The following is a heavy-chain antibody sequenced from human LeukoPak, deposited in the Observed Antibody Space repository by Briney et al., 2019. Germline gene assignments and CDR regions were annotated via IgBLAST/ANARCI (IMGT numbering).Heavy chain of an antibody. V-gene: IGHV4-34*01. CDR2: INQSGIT. CDR1: GGSFSGFY. J-gene: IGHJ4*02. D-gene: IGHD3-10*01. CDR3: ARGGTFGEPFSRY. Sequence: PSKTLSLTCAVYGGSFSGFYWTWIRQPPGKGLEWIGEINQSGITNYSPSLKSRMVISVDTSKKQFSLKLNSVTAADTAVYYCARGGTFGEPFSRYWGQGTLVTVSS.